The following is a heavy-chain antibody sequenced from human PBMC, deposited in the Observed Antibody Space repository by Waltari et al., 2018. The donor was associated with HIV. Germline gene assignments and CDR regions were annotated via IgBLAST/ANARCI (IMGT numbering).Heavy chain of an antibody. D-gene: IGHD3-3*01. CDR2: IGGSGEYT. CDR1: GFSFSRFA. J-gene: IGHJ6*02. CDR3: AKGGPYVLDFWSLDV. V-gene: IGHV3-23*01. Sequence: EVKVLESGGGLVQPGRSLRRSCAASGFSFSRFAMTWVRQAPGKGLEWVSAIGGSGEYTYYADSVKGRFTISRDNSRKTVYLQMNNLRAEDTALYYCAKGGPYVLDFWSLDVWGQGTAVTVSS.